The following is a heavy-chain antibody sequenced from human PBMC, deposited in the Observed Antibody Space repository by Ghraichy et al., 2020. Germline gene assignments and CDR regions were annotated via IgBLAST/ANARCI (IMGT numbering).Heavy chain of an antibody. CDR3: ARGRGGYCDGDCSSRILDY. Sequence: GGSLRLSCAASGFTFSNYAMSWVRQAPGKGLEWVSIISGDGGSTHDADSVKDRFTISRDNSKKMLSLQMNSLRADDTAVYYCARGRGGYCDGDCSSRILDYWGQGILVTVSS. J-gene: IGHJ4*02. V-gene: IGHV3-23*01. CDR1: GFTFSNYA. D-gene: IGHD2-21*01. CDR2: ISGDGGST.